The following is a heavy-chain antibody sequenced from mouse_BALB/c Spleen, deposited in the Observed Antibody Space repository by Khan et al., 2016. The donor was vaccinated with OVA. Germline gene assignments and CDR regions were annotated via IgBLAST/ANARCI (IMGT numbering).Heavy chain of an antibody. Sequence: VQLQESGAELAKPGASVKMSCKASGYTFTSYWMHWIKQRPGQGLEWIGYINPTSGYTDYNQKFKDKATLTADKSSSTAYMQLSSLTSDASAVYYCARDRIDYWGQGTALTVSS. V-gene: IGHV1-7*01. CDR1: GYTFTSYW. CDR3: ARDRIDY. J-gene: IGHJ2*01. CDR2: INPTSGYT.